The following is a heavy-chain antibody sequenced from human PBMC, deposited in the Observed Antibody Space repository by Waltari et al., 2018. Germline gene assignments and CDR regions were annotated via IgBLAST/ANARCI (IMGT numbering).Heavy chain of an antibody. Sequence: ELPVLESGGGLGQPGGSLILSCAASGFTCTNSPMTWVRQAPGKGLEWVSSVSGGGGTTYYADSVKGRFTISRDNSKNTLFLQMNSLRAEDTAVYYCGTSPDYSTSEGYWGQGTLVTVSS. CDR3: GTSPDYSTSEGY. CDR1: GFTCTNSP. CDR2: VSGGGGTT. V-gene: IGHV3-23*01. D-gene: IGHD4-4*01. J-gene: IGHJ4*02.